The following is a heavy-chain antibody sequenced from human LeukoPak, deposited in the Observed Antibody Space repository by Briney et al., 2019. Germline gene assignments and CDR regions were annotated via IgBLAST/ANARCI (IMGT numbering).Heavy chain of an antibody. Sequence: GGSRRLSCAASGFTFTDFWMTWVRQAPGKRLEWVANIKEDSRATFYGASVKGRFTISRDNSKSSLYLQMNSLRVEDTAVYHCATTAATAGGPYWGQGTLVTVSS. CDR3: ATTAATAGGPY. D-gene: IGHD6-13*01. J-gene: IGHJ4*02. CDR2: IKEDSRAT. CDR1: GFTFTDFW. V-gene: IGHV3-7*01.